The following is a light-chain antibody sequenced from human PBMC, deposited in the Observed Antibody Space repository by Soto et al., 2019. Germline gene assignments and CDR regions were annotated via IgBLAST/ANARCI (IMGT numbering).Light chain of an antibody. CDR3: VAWDDNLDAHV. V-gene: IGLV1-44*01. Sequence: QPVLNQPPSASGNPGQRLTISCFEGSNNMGTNTVGWYQQLPGAAPKVLIYVNDKRPSGVPDRFSGSNSGTSASLTISGLQSEDEADYYCVAWDDNLDAHVFGTGTKVTVL. J-gene: IGLJ1*01. CDR2: VND. CDR1: SNNMGTNT.